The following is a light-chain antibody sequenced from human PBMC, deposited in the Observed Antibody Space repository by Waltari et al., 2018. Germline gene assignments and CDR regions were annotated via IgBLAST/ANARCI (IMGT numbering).Light chain of an antibody. J-gene: IGKJ2*01. V-gene: IGKV3-11*01. Sequence: EIVLTQSPDTLSLSPGERATLSCRASQSVGGYLAWYQHKPGQAPRLLISGASNRATGSPARCSGSGSGTDFTLTISSLEPEDFAVYYCQQRAGWPLYSFGQGTRLEI. CDR3: QQRAGWPLYS. CDR2: GAS. CDR1: QSVGGY.